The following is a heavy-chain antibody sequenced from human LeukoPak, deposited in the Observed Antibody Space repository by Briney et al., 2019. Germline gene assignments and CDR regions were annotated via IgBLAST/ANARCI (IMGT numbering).Heavy chain of an antibody. J-gene: IGHJ4*02. V-gene: IGHV3-30*18. CDR2: ISYDGSNK. Sequence: PGRSLRLSCAPSGFTFSSYGMHWVRQAPGKGLEWVAVISYDGSNKYYADSVKGRFTISRDNSKNTLYLQMNSLRAEDTAVYYCAKAEQLWDVDYWGQGTLVTVSS. CDR1: GFTFSSYG. D-gene: IGHD5-18*01. CDR3: AKAEQLWDVDY.